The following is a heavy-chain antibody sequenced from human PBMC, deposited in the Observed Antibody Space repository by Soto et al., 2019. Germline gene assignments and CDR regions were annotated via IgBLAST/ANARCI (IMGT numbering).Heavy chain of an antibody. CDR3: ASTITMVRGHGMDV. Sequence: EVQLVESGGGVVQPGGSLRLSCAASGFTFSSYWMHWVRQAPGKGLVWVSRINGDESSTSYADSVEGRFTISRDNDKNTLSLQMNSLRVDDTAVYYCASTITMVRGHGMDVWGQGTTVTVSS. CDR2: INGDESST. J-gene: IGHJ6*02. D-gene: IGHD3-10*01. V-gene: IGHV3-74*01. CDR1: GFTFSSYW.